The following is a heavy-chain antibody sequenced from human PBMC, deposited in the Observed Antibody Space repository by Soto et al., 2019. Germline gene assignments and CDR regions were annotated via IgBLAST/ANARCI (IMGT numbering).Heavy chain of an antibody. V-gene: IGHV4-31*03. CDR1: GGSISSGGYY. CDR2: IYYSGST. Sequence: QVQLQESGPGLVKPSQTPSLTCTVSGGSISSGGYYWSWIRQHPGKGLEWIGYIYYSGSTYYNPSLKSRVTISVDTSKNQFSLKLSSVTAADTAVYYCARRAGYCSSTSYKRGGNGMDVWGQGTTVTVSS. D-gene: IGHD2-2*01. J-gene: IGHJ6*02. CDR3: ARRAGYCSSTSYKRGGNGMDV.